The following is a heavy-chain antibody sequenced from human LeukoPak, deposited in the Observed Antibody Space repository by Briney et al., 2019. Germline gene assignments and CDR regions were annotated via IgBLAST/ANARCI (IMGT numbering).Heavy chain of an antibody. D-gene: IGHD3-3*01. J-gene: IGHJ5*02. CDR3: ARGNYDFWSAKGGWFDP. CDR1: GGSICSYY. V-gene: IGHV4-4*09. Sequence: NSSETLSLTCTVSGGSICSYYWSWIRQPPGKGLEWIGYIYTSGSTNYNPSLKSRVTISVDTSKNQFSLKLSSVTAADTAVYYCARGNYDFWSAKGGWFDPWGQGTLVTVSS. CDR2: IYTSGST.